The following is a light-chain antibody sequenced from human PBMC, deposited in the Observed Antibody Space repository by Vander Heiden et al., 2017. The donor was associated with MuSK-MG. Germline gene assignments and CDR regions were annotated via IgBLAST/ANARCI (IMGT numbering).Light chain of an antibody. V-gene: IGKV1-16*02. Sequence: DIQMTQSPYSLSASVEDRVTITCRASADISIYLAWFQQKPGKDPKSLIYAASSLQSGVPSKFSGIGSGTDFTLTISSLQAADSATYYCQQYNYFPITFGQGTRLEIK. CDR2: AAS. CDR1: ADISIY. J-gene: IGKJ5*01. CDR3: QQYNYFPIT.